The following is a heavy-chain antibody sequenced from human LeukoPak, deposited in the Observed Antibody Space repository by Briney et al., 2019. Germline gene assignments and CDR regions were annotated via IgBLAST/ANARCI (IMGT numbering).Heavy chain of an antibody. CDR3: ASTYSTTTGTNYYYYYMDV. CDR2: INPSGGST. Sequence: ASVKVSCKASGYTFTSYYMHWVRQAPGQGLEWMGIINPSGGSTSYAQKFQGRVTMTRDTSTSTVYMELSSLRSEDTAVYYCASTYSTTTGTNYYYYYMDVWGKGTTVTVSS. CDR1: GYTFTSYY. D-gene: IGHD6-13*01. V-gene: IGHV1-46*01. J-gene: IGHJ6*03.